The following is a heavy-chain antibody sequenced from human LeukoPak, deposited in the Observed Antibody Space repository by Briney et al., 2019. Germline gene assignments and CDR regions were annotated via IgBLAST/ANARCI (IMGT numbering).Heavy chain of an antibody. D-gene: IGHD6-19*01. CDR2: MNPKSGNT. Sequence: GASVKISCKTSGYAFTNYDINWVRQVTGQGLEWMGWMNPKSGNTGYAQEFQGRVTMTSNTAIGTAYMELSGLTFGDTAVYYCVRPPDTSGWCRNCFDPWGQGTLVTVSS. J-gene: IGHJ5*02. CDR3: VRPPDTSGWCRNCFDP. CDR1: GYAFTNYD. V-gene: IGHV1-8*01.